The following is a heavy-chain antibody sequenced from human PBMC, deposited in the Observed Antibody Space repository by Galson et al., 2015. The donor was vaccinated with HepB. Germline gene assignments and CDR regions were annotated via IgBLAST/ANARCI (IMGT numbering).Heavy chain of an antibody. CDR3: ARGRSQHSSPNDY. CDR1: GGSFSGYY. CDR2: INHSGST. J-gene: IGHJ4*02. D-gene: IGHD6-13*01. Sequence: ETLSLTCAVYGGSFSGYYWRWIRQPPGKGLEWIGEINHSGSTNYNPSLKSRVTISVDTSKNQFSLKLSSVTAADTAVYYCARGRSQHSSPNDYWGQGTLVTVSS. V-gene: IGHV4-34*01.